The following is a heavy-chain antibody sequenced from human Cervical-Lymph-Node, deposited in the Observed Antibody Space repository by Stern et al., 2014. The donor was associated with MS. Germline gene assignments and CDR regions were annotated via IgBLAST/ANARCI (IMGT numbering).Heavy chain of an antibody. CDR1: GYTFTSYG. J-gene: IGHJ5*02. CDR2: IAAYNGDA. V-gene: IGHV1-18*01. CDR3: ARVANRPPSPYWFVP. D-gene: IGHD2/OR15-2a*01. Sequence: QVQLVQSGAEVKKLGASVKVSCKASGYTFTSYGIAWVRQAPGQGLEWMGGIAAYNGDANSAQKFKGRVTMTIEEATSTGYMELRSLTSDDAAVYYCARVANRPPSPYWFVPWGQGTLVIVSS.